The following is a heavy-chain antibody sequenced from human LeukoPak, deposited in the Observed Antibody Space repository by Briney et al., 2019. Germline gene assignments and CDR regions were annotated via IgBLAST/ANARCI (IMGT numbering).Heavy chain of an antibody. Sequence: GGSLRLSCAASGFTFSRYWMSWVRQAPGKGLEWVANINQDGREKYYVDSVKGRFTTSRDNTKKSLYLQMYSLRAEDTAVYYCARDSYGDYDSALFDYWGQGTLVTVSS. CDR3: ARDSYGDYDSALFDY. J-gene: IGHJ4*02. CDR1: GFTFSRYW. V-gene: IGHV3-7*01. D-gene: IGHD4-17*01. CDR2: INQDGREK.